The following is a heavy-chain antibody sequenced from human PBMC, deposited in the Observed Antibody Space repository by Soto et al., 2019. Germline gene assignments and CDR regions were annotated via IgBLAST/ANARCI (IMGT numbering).Heavy chain of an antibody. J-gene: IGHJ4*02. CDR3: ARGLLDITMVRGVWIDY. D-gene: IGHD3-10*01. CDR2: IYYSGST. V-gene: IGHV4-31*03. Sequence: QVQLQESGPGLVKPSQTLSLTCTVSGGSISSGGYYWSWIRQHPGKGLEWIGYIYYSGSTYYNPSLKSRVTISVDTSKNQFSLKLSSVTAADTAVYYCARGLLDITMVRGVWIDYWGQGTLVTVSS. CDR1: GGSISSGGYY.